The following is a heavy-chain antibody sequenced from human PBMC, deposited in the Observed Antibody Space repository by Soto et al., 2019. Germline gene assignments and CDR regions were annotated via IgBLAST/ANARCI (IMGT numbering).Heavy chain of an antibody. CDR2: IIALFGTA. CDR3: AREVGYGDFSAALLD. V-gene: IGHV1-69*13. J-gene: IGHJ4*02. CDR1: GGTFSSHS. D-gene: IGHD4-17*01. Sequence: ASVKVSCKASGGTFSSHSINWVRQAPGQGLEWMGGIIALFGTANYAQNFQGRVTITADQSTSTAYMELNSLRSDDTAVYYCAREVGYGDFSAALLDWGQGTLVTVSS.